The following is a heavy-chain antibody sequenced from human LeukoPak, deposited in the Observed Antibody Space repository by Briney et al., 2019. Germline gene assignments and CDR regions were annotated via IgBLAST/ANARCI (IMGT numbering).Heavy chain of an antibody. J-gene: IGHJ4*02. CDR1: GFTFSSYS. V-gene: IGHV3-21*01. CDR3: ARQSSSNWYLDF. CDR2: ISSSSSYV. D-gene: IGHD6-13*01. Sequence: GGSLRLSCAASGFTFSSYSMNWVRQAPGKGLEWVSSISSSSSYVYYADSVKGRFTISRDNAKNSLYLQMNSLRAEDTAVYYCARQSSSNWYLDFWGQGTLVTVSS.